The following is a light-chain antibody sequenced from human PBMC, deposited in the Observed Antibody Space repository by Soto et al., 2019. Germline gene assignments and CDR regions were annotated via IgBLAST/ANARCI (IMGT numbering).Light chain of an antibody. CDR2: YDS. Sequence: SYELTQPPSVSVALGKTAIVARGGSNIGSKSVHWSQKKSGQAPVLVMYYDSDRASGIHERFSGPNSGNTATLTISRVEAGDEADYYCQVWDIRSGHVVFGGGTKLTV. CDR3: QVWDIRSGHVV. V-gene: IGLV3-21*01. J-gene: IGLJ3*02. CDR1: NIGSKS.